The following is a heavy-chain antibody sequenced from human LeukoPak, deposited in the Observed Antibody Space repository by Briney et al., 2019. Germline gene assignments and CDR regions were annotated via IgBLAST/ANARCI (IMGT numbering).Heavy chain of an antibody. CDR1: GFTFSDYY. CDR3: ARDRAGAPHDY. CDR2: ISTSGSST. V-gene: IGHV3-11*05. D-gene: IGHD6-19*01. Sequence: EGSLRLSCAASGFTFSDYYMSWIRQAPGKGLEWVSYISTSGSSTNYADSVKGRFTISRDNAKNSLYLQMNSLRADDTAVYYCARDRAGAPHDYWGQGTLVTVSS. J-gene: IGHJ4*02.